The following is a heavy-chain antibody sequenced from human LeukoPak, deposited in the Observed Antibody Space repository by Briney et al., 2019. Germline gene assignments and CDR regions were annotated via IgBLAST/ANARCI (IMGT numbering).Heavy chain of an antibody. Sequence: GASVKVSCKASGYTFTSYGITWVRQAPGQGLEWMGWISTNNGNTNNAQKLQGRVTMTTDTSTSTAYMELRSLRSDDTAVYYCARVYNYYDTSGYYLGNYFDYWGRGTLVTVSS. J-gene: IGHJ4*02. V-gene: IGHV1-18*01. CDR1: GYTFTSYG. CDR2: ISTNNGNT. D-gene: IGHD3-22*01. CDR3: ARVYNYYDTSGYYLGNYFDY.